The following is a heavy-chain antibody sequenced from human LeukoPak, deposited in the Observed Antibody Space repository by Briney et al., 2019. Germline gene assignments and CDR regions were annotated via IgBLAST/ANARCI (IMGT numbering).Heavy chain of an antibody. CDR1: GYSIRTGYY. Sequence: KPSETLSLTCGVSGYSIRTGYYWGWVRQPPGKGLEWIGSVYYSGSTYYNPSLKSRVNIVVDTSKNQFSLSLTSVTAADTAVYYCARSYFSLGAFDIWGQGTMVTVSS. V-gene: IGHV4-38-2*01. CDR3: ARSYFSLGAFDI. D-gene: IGHD2/OR15-2a*01. CDR2: VYYSGST. J-gene: IGHJ3*02.